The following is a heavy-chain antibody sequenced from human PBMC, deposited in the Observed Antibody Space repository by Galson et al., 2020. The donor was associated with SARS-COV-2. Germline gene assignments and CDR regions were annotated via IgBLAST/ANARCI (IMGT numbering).Heavy chain of an antibody. Sequence: GGSLRLSCAASGFTFSSYGMHWVRQAPGNGLEWVAVISYDGSTKYYADSVKGRFTISRDKSKNTLYLQMNILRAEDTAVYYCAKDLGIVHNYCGMDVWGQGTTVTVSS. V-gene: IGHV3-30*18. CDR2: ISYDGSTK. D-gene: IGHD3-16*01. CDR3: AKDLGIVHNYCGMDV. CDR1: GFTFSSYG. J-gene: IGHJ6*02.